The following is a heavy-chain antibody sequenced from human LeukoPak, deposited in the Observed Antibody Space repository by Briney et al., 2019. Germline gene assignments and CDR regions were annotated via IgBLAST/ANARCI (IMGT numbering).Heavy chain of an antibody. CDR1: GFTFSSYS. D-gene: IGHD2-15*01. J-gene: IGHJ4*02. Sequence: GGSLRLSCAASGFTFSSYSMNWVRQAPGKGLEWVSSISSSSSYIYYADSVKGRFTISRDNAKNSLYLQMNSLRAEDTAAYYCAREIASAARPSDYWGQGTLVTVSS. V-gene: IGHV3-21*04. CDR3: AREIASAARPSDY. CDR2: ISSSSSYI.